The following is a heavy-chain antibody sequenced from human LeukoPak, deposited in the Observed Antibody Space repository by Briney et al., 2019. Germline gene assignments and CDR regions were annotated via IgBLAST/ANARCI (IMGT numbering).Heavy chain of an antibody. CDR2: IFYSGST. CDR1: GGSISSYY. D-gene: IGHD3-10*01. J-gene: IGHJ4*02. CDR3: ARSGGGSGIYYNFFDY. Sequence: SETLSLTCTVSGGSISSYYWSWIRQPPGKGLEWIGYIFYSGSTNYNPSLKSRLTISVDTSKNQFSLKLSSVTAADTAVYYCARSGGGSGIYYNFFDYWGQGTLVTVSS. V-gene: IGHV4-59*01.